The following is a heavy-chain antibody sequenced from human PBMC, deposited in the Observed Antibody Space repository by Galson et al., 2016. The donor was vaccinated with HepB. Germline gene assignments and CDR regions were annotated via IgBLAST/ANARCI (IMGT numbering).Heavy chain of an antibody. CDR3: ARHQTYSGLYPKWFDP. J-gene: IGHJ5*02. Sequence: ETLSLTCSVSGGSISSSNYYWGWIRQPPGKGLEWIGSIYYGGNTYYNPSLKSRITVSVDTSKNQFSLKLSSVTAADTAVFYCARHQTYSGLYPKWFDPWGQGTLVTVSS. D-gene: IGHD6-19*01. V-gene: IGHV4-39*01. CDR1: GGSISSSNYY. CDR2: IYYGGNT.